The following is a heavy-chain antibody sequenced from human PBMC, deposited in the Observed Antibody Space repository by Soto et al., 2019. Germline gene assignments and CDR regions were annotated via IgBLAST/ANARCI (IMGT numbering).Heavy chain of an antibody. CDR1: GGTFSTYT. Sequence: SVKVSCKASGGTFSTYTISWVRQAPGQGLEWMGRIIPILNTVNYAQKFQGRVTVTTDTPTTTAYMELRSLRSDDTAVYYCARGADPTYFDNWGQGTLVTVSS. V-gene: IGHV1-69*08. CDR3: ARGADPTYFDN. D-gene: IGHD6-25*01. J-gene: IGHJ4*02. CDR2: IIPILNTV.